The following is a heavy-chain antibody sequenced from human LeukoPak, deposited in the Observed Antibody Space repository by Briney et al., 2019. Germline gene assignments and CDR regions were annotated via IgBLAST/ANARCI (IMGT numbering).Heavy chain of an antibody. CDR2: ISWNSGSI. J-gene: IGHJ3*02. Sequence: GGSLRLSCAATGFSFRSYWMNWVRQAPGKGLEWVSGISWNSGSIGYADSVKGRFTISRDNAKNSLYLQMNSLRAEDTALYYCAKDSYYDSSGYAFDIWGQGTMVTVSS. V-gene: IGHV3-9*01. CDR3: AKDSYYDSSGYAFDI. CDR1: GFSFRSYW. D-gene: IGHD3-22*01.